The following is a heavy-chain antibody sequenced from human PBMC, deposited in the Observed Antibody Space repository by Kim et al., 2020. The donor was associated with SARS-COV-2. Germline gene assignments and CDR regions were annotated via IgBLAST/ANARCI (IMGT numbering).Heavy chain of an antibody. CDR3: ARDMYCSSTSCYTGPTYGMDV. V-gene: IGHV3-33*01. CDR2: IWYDGSNK. Sequence: GGSLRLSCAASGFTFSSYGMHWVRQAPGKGLEWVAVIWYDGSNKYYADSVKGRFTISRDNSKNTLYLQMNSLRAEDTAVYYCARDMYCSSTSCYTGPTYGMDVWGQGTTVTVSS. D-gene: IGHD2-2*02. J-gene: IGHJ6*02. CDR1: GFTFSSYG.